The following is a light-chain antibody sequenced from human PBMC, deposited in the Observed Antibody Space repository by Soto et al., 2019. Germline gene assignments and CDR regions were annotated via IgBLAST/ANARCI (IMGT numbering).Light chain of an antibody. J-gene: IGKJ2*01. CDR2: AAS. Sequence: VQMTEWVSSLSASVSAWATRTCXASQSISSYLNWYQQKPGKAPKLLIYAASSLQSGVPSRFSGSGSGTDFTLTISSLQPEDFATYYSQQSYSTPRAFG. CDR1: QSISSY. CDR3: QQSYSTPRA. V-gene: IGKV1-39*01.